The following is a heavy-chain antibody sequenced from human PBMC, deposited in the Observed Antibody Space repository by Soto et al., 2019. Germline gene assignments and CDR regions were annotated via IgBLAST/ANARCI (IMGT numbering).Heavy chain of an antibody. CDR3: ARDLRDGYRPYAFDI. Sequence: QVQLVQSGAEVKKPGSSVKVSCKASGGTFSSYAISWVRQAPGQGLEWMGGIIPIFGTANYAQKFQGRVTITADESTSTAYMEMSSLRSEDTAVYYFARDLRDGYRPYAFDIWGQGTMVTVSS. CDR1: GGTFSSYA. J-gene: IGHJ3*02. D-gene: IGHD5-12*01. CDR2: IIPIFGTA. V-gene: IGHV1-69*01.